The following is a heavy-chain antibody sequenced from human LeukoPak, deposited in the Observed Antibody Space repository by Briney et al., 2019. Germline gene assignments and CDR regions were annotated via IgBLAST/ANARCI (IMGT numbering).Heavy chain of an antibody. D-gene: IGHD3-22*01. CDR2: IYSGGST. CDR3: ARGGSYFDISGYYFY. J-gene: IGHJ4*02. CDR1: GFTVGSNT. Sequence: GGTLRLSCAASGFTVGSNTMSWVRQAPGKGLEWVSIIYSGGSTSYADSVKGRFTISRDNSKNTLYLQMNSLRTEDTAVYYCARGGSYFDISGYYFYWGQGTLVTVSS. V-gene: IGHV3-66*01.